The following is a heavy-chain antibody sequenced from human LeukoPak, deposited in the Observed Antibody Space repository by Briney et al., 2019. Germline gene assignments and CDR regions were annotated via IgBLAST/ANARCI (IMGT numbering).Heavy chain of an antibody. CDR1: GGSISSSSYY. CDR2: IYYSGST. CDR3: ARSGFHSGSYPPGAFDI. D-gene: IGHD3-10*01. J-gene: IGHJ3*02. V-gene: IGHV4-39*07. Sequence: PSETLSLTCTVSGGSISSSSYYWGWIRQPPGKGLEWIGSIYYSGSTYYNPSLKSRVTISVDTSKNQFSLKLSSVTAADTAVYYCARSGFHSGSYPPGAFDIWGQGTMVTVSS.